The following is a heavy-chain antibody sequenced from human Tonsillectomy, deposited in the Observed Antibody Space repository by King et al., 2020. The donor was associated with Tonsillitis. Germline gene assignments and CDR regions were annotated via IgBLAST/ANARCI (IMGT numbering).Heavy chain of an antibody. V-gene: IGHV3-15*07. CDR2: IKSKTAGGTT. D-gene: IGHD3-10*01. CDR1: GFTFTNAW. Sequence: VQLVESGGGLVKPGGSLRLSCAASGFTFTNAWMNWVRQAPGRGLEWGARIKSKTAGGTTDYAPPVKGRFTVSRDDSQNTLYLQMNSLKTEDTAVYYCTSRGPDWGQGTLVTVSS. CDR3: TSRGPD. J-gene: IGHJ4*02.